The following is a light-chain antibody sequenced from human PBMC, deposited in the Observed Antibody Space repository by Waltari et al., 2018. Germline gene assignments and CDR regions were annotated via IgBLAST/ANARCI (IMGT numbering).Light chain of an antibody. CDR1: SSDVGGYNY. J-gene: IGLJ2*01. CDR3: SSYIGSSTLEL. CDR2: YVS. Sequence: QSALTQPASVSGSPGQSITISCTGTSSDVGGYNYVSWYQQHPGKAPKLMIFYVSNRPSGVSNRFSGSKSGNTASLTISGLQAEDEADYYCSSYIGSSTLELFGGGTSLTVL. V-gene: IGLV2-14*03.